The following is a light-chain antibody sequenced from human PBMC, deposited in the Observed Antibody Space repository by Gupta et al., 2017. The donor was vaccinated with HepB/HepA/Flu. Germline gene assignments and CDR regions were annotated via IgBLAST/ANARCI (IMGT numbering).Light chain of an antibody. Sequence: EIVLTQSPGTLSLSPGASATLCCRASQSVSSYLAWYQQNPGQAPRLLIYVASSRATGIPDRFSGSGSGTDFTLTISRLEPEDVAVYYCQLDKTSPTWTFGQGTKVEIK. CDR3: QLDKTSPTWT. V-gene: IGKV3-20*01. CDR2: VAS. CDR1: QSVSSY. J-gene: IGKJ1*01.